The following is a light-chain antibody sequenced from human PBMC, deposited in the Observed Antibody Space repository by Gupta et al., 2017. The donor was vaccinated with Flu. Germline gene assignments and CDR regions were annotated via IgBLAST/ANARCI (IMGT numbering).Light chain of an antibody. Sequence: DIVMTQSPDSLAVSLGERATINCQSSQSILYSSNNNNFLAWYQQKPGQPPKLLIYWASTRESGVPDRFSGSGSGTDFTLTISSLQAEDVAVYYCQQYYSTPQTFGQGTKVEIK. J-gene: IGKJ1*01. CDR2: WAS. CDR1: QSILYSSNNNNF. CDR3: QQYYSTPQT. V-gene: IGKV4-1*01.